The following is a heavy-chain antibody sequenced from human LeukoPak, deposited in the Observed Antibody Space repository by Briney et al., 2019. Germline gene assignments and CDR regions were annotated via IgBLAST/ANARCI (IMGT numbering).Heavy chain of an antibody. J-gene: IGHJ4*02. CDR1: GGSISSGDYY. V-gene: IGHV4-30-4*01. Sequence: SETLSLTCTVSGGSISSGDYYWSWIRQPPGKGLEWVGYIYYSGSTYYNPSLKSRVTISVDTSKNQFSLKLSSVTAADTAVYYCASYPARRYCDSRGDYWGQGTLVTVSS. CDR2: IYYSGST. D-gene: IGHD3-9*01. CDR3: ASYPARRYCDSRGDY.